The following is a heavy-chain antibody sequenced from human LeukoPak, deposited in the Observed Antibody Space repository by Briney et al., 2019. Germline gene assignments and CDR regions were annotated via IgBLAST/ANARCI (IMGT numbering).Heavy chain of an antibody. Sequence: PGGSLRLSCAASGFTFSSYWMSWVRQAPGKGLEWVANIKQDGSEKYYVDSVKGRFTISRDNAKNSLYLQMNSLRAEDTAVYYCARDVYCSGGSCFASTPRFDNWGHGTLVTVSS. V-gene: IGHV3-7*01. CDR2: IKQDGSEK. J-gene: IGHJ4*01. CDR1: GFTFSSYW. CDR3: ARDVYCSGGSCFASTPRFDN. D-gene: IGHD2-15*01.